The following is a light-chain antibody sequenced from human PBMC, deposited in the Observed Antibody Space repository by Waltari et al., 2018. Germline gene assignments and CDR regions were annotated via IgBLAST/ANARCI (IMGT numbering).Light chain of an antibody. J-gene: IGKJ1*01. CDR1: QSIASY. V-gene: IGKV1-39*01. Sequence: DIQMTQSPSSLSASVGDRVTITCRASQSIASYLNWYQQKPGIAPKLLIYGASSLQSGVPSRFSGSGSGTDFTVIISSLHPEDFATYFCQQTYSTPPTFGQGTKVEIK. CDR2: GAS. CDR3: QQTYSTPPT.